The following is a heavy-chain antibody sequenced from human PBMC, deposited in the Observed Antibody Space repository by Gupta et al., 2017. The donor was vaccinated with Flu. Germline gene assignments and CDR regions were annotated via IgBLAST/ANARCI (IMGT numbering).Heavy chain of an antibody. Sequence: QVQLRESGPGRVKSSQTLSLTCRVSGGSRPRHSYYWIWVRKAAGKGLGWIGHIFPSGSTDYSPSLKGRVTISLDASKNQFSLSLESVTAADSAMYYCARGVAVASSTDIWGPGALVTVSS. CDR2: IFPSGST. J-gene: IGHJ4*02. CDR3: ARGVAVASSTDI. V-gene: IGHV4-61*02. D-gene: IGHD6-19*01. CDR1: GGSRPRHSYY.